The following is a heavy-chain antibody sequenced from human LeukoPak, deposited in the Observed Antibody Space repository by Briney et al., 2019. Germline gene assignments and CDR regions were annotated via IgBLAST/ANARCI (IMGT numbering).Heavy chain of an antibody. J-gene: IGHJ4*02. D-gene: IGHD2-15*01. CDR3: ARDLSGPSLY. CDR2: VRVDGNEK. V-gene: IGHV3-7*01. CDR1: GFTFSNYW. Sequence: GGSLRLSCAASGFTFSNYWMSWLRQAPGKGLEWVANVRVDGNEKYYVDSVKGRFTISRDNAQNSLYLQLNSLRAEDTAVYYCARDLSGPSLYWGQGTLVTVSS.